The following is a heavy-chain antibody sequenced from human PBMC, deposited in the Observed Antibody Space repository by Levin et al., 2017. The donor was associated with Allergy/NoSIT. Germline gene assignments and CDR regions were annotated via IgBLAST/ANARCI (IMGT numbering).Heavy chain of an antibody. Sequence: SQTLSLTCAVYGGSFSGYYWSWIRQPPGKGLEWIGEINHSGSTNYNPSLKSRVTISVDTSKNQFSLKLSSVTAADTAVYYCARVPLNWNYSLFDYWGQGTLVTVSS. D-gene: IGHD1-7*01. CDR3: ARVPLNWNYSLFDY. V-gene: IGHV4-34*01. J-gene: IGHJ4*02. CDR2: INHSGST. CDR1: GGSFSGYY.